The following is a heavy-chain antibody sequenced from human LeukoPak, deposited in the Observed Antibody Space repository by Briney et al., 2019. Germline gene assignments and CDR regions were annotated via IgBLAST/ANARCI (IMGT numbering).Heavy chain of an antibody. V-gene: IGHV1-69*13. J-gene: IGHJ6*02. CDR3: ARDRTQVRELVLVQGSMDV. CDR2: IIPIFGTA. CDR1: GGTFSSYA. D-gene: IGHD1-26*01. Sequence: SVKVSCKASGGTFSSYAISWVRQAPGQGLEWMGGIIPIFGTANYAQKFQGRVTITADESTSTAYMELSSLRSEDTAVYYCARDRTQVRELVLVQGSMDVWGQGTTVTVSS.